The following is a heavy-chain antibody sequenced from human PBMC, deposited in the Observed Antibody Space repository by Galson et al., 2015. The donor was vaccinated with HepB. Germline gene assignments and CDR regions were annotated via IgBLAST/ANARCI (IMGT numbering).Heavy chain of an antibody. D-gene: IGHD2-15*01. Sequence: TLSLTCAVSGGSISSGGYYWSWIRQPPGKGLEWIGYIYYSGSTYYNPSLKSRVTISVDTSKNQFSLKLSSVTAADTAVYYCASLHRISPDYWGQGTLVTVSS. V-gene: IGHV4-30-4*01. J-gene: IGHJ4*02. CDR2: IYYSGST. CDR3: ASLHRISPDY. CDR1: GGSISSGGYY.